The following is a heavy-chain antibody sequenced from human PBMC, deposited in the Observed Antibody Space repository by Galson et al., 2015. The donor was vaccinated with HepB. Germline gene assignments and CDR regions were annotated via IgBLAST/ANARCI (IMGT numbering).Heavy chain of an antibody. Sequence: SVKVSCKVSGYTLTELSMHWVRQAPGKGLEWMGGFDPEDGETIYAQKFQGRITMTEDTSTDTAYMELSSLRSEDTAVYYCATDYPLYSSSPFDYWGQGTLVTVSS. CDR1: GYTLTELS. CDR2: FDPEDGET. J-gene: IGHJ4*02. CDR3: ATDYPLYSSSPFDY. V-gene: IGHV1-24*01. D-gene: IGHD6-13*01.